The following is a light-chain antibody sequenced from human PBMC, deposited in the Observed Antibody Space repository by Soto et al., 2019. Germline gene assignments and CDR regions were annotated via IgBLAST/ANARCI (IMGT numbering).Light chain of an antibody. CDR2: AAS. V-gene: IGKV1-9*01. CDR1: QGISNY. CDR3: QQLISYPRT. J-gene: IGKJ1*01. Sequence: DIPLTQSPSFLSASVGDRVTITCRASQGISNYLTWYQQKPGKAPKLLIHAASTLQTGVPSRFSGSGSGTEFTLTISSLQPEDFATYYCQQLISYPRTFGQGTKVEIK.